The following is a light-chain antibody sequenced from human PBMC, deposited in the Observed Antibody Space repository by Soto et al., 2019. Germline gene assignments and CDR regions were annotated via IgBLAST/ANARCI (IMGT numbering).Light chain of an antibody. CDR2: EVS. CDR1: SSDVGGYNY. CDR3: SSYTSGSSLLV. Sequence: QSALTQPASVSGSPGQSITISCTGTSSDVGGYNYVSWYQRHPGKAPKLMIYEVSNRPSGVSHRFSGSKSGNTASLTISGLQAEDEADYYCSSYTSGSSLLVFGGGTELTVL. J-gene: IGLJ2*01. V-gene: IGLV2-14*01.